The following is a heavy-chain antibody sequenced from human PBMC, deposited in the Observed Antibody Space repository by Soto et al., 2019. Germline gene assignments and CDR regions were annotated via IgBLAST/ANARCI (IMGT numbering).Heavy chain of an antibody. CDR1: GDSISSSSYY. J-gene: IGHJ4*02. D-gene: IGHD6-13*01. CDR3: ARHHMSWAQQAEFDY. CDR2: IYYTGST. V-gene: IGHV4-39*01. Sequence: PSETLSLTCTVSGDSISSSSYYWGWIRQPPGKGLDWIGSIYYTGSTYYNPSLKSRVTISVDTSKNQFSLSLSSVTAADTALYYCARHHMSWAQQAEFDYWGQGTLVTVSS.